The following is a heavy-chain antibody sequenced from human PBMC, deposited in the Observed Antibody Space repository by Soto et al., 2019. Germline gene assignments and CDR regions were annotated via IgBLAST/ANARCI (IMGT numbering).Heavy chain of an antibody. J-gene: IGHJ6*02. Sequence: QVQLVQSGAEVKKPGSSVKVSCKASGGTFRSYAISWVRQAPGQGLEWMGGIIPIFGTANYAQKFQGRVTIIADESTSTAYMEVSSLRFEDTAVYYCARGAGSSPSHYYYYGMDVWGQGATVTVS. V-gene: IGHV1-69*01. CDR1: GGTFRSYA. CDR2: IIPIFGTA. CDR3: ARGAGSSPSHYYYYGMDV. D-gene: IGHD6-13*01.